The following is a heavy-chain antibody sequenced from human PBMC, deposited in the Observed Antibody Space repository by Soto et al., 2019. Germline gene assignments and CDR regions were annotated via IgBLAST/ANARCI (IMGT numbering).Heavy chain of an antibody. V-gene: IGHV3-30-3*01. D-gene: IGHD5-18*01. CDR2: ISYDGSNK. CDR3: ATGYSYGLGVSGYYCDY. Sequence: GSLRLSCAASGFTFSSYAMHWVRQAPGKGLEWVAVISYDGSNKYYADSVKGRFTISRDNSKNTLYLQMNSLRAEDTAVYYCATGYSYGLGVSGYYCDYCGQGTLVTVSS. CDR1: GFTFSSYA. J-gene: IGHJ4*02.